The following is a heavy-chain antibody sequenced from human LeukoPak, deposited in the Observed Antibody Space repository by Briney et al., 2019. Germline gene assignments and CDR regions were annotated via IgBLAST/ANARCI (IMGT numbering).Heavy chain of an antibody. CDR1: GFTFSDYY. CDR2: ISPRDTYI. J-gene: IGHJ3*01. CDR3: TRDPRVVDV. V-gene: IGHV3-11*01. Sequence: GESLRLSCAASGFTFSDYYMTWIRQSAGRGLEWLSYISPRDTYINYADSVKGRFTISRDDATNSLYLQLNSLRDEDTAVYYCTRDPRVVDVWGQGTRVTVSS.